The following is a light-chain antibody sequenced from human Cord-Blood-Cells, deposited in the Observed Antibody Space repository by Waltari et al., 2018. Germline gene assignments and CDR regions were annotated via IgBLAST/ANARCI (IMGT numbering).Light chain of an antibody. J-gene: IGLJ3*02. CDR2: KDS. CDR1: KLGSNF. V-gene: IGLV3-1*01. CDR3: QAWDSSTAV. Sequence: LTHPPSFSVSPGQPASTTCPGDKLGSNFTCWYQQKPGQPPVLVIYKDSRRPPGIPGRVSGSNSGKTATLTISGTQAMDEADYYCQAWDSSTAVFGGGTKLTVL.